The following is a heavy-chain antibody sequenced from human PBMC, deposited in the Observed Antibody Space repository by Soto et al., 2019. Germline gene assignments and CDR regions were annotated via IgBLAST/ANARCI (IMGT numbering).Heavy chain of an antibody. CDR3: ARDGYGFGKGYNVAH. J-gene: IGHJ4*02. D-gene: IGHD5-18*01. V-gene: IGHV3-11*06. CDR2: ISFSSSYT. Sequence: QVQLVESGGGLVKPGGSLRLSCAASGLTLSDYYMTWIRQAPGKGLEWVADISFSSSYTNYADSVKGRFTISRDNAKKSLYLQINSLSAEDTDVYYCARDGYGFGKGYNVAHWGQGTLVSVSS. CDR1: GLTLSDYY.